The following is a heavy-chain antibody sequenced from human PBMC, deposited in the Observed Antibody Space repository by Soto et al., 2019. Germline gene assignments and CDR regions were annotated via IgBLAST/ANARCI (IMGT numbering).Heavy chain of an antibody. Sequence: PGGSLRLACTVSGFTFGDYAMSWVRQAPGKGLEWVGFIRSKAYGGTPEYAASVKGRFTISRDDSKSIAYLQMNSLKTEDTAVYYCIRVPRNRYCGGDCYLDYWGQGTLVTVSS. CDR3: IRVPRNRYCGGDCYLDY. J-gene: IGHJ4*02. V-gene: IGHV3-49*04. CDR1: GFTFGDYA. CDR2: IRSKAYGGTP. D-gene: IGHD2-21*02.